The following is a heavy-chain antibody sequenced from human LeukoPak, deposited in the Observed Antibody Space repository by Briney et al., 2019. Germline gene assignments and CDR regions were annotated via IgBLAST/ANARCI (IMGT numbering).Heavy chain of an antibody. D-gene: IGHD5-18*01. CDR1: GGTFSSYA. J-gene: IGHJ4*02. CDR2: IIPIFGTA. Sequence: GASVKVSCKASGGTFSSYAISWVRQAPGQGLEWMGGIIPIFGTANYAQKFQGRVTITADESTSTAYMELSSLRSEDTAVYYCARGSHTAMVSTDFDYWGQGTLVTVSS. CDR3: ARGSHTAMVSTDFDY. V-gene: IGHV1-69*13.